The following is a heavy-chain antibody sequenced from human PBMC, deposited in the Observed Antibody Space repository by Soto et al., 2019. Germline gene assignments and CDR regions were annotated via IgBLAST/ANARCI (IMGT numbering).Heavy chain of an antibody. D-gene: IGHD6-19*01. Sequence: ASVKVSCKASGYSFTSYGISWVRQAPGQGLEWMGWISVYSGSTNYARRLQGRVTMTTDISTSTVYMELRSLRSGDTAVYYCARDLWGLAVAAYHYYAMDVCGQGTTVTVSS. CDR2: ISVYSGST. CDR1: GYSFTSYG. J-gene: IGHJ6*02. CDR3: ARDLWGLAVAAYHYYAMDV. V-gene: IGHV1-18*04.